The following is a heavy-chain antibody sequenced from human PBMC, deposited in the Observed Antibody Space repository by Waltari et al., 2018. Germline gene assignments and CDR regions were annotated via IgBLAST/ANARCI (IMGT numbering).Heavy chain of an antibody. CDR2: IYTSGST. Sequence: QVQLQESGPGLVKPSQTLSLTCTVSGGSISSGSYYWSWIRQPAGKGLEWIGHIYTSGSTNYNPSLKSRVTISVDTSKNQFSLKLSSVTAADTAVYYCARGRVPDYWGQGTLVTVSS. CDR3: ARGRVPDY. V-gene: IGHV4-61*09. J-gene: IGHJ4*02. CDR1: GGSISSGSYY.